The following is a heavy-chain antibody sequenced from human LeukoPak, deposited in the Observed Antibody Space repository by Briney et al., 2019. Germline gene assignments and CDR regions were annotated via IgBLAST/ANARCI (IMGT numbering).Heavy chain of an antibody. V-gene: IGHV3-33*06. CDR3: AKESSSGGLDY. D-gene: IGHD6-19*01. J-gene: IGHJ4*02. Sequence: PGGSLRLSCAASGFTFSSYGMHWVRQAPGKGLEWVAVIWYDGSNKYYADSVKGRFTISRDNSKNTLYLQMNSLRAEDTAIYYCAKESSSGGLDYWGQGTLVTVSS. CDR1: GFTFSSYG. CDR2: IWYDGSNK.